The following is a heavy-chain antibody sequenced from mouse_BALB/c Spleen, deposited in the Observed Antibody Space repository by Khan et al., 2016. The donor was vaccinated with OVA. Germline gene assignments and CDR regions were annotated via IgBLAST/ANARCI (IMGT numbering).Heavy chain of an antibody. D-gene: IGHD2-12*01. Sequence: EVQLQESGPSLVKPSQTLSLTCSVTGDSITSGYWNWIRKFPENKLEYMGYIIYTGYTYYNPSLQSRISITRHPSKNQSYLQLNSVTDEDTATYYCARSTYRYAFVYWGQGTLVTVSA. CDR1: GDSITSGY. J-gene: IGHJ3*01. CDR2: IIYTGYT. CDR3: ARSTYRYAFVY. V-gene: IGHV3-8*02.